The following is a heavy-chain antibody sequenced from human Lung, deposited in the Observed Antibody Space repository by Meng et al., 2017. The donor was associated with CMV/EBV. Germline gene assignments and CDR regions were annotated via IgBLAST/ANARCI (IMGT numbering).Heavy chain of an antibody. J-gene: IGHJ4*02. CDR3: ARGKQDAWELLAY. D-gene: IGHD1-26*01. V-gene: IGHV4-4*02. CDR2: IDDSGST. Sequence: QVRLQESGPGLVKPSGTLSLICGVSGVSISSNIRWTWVRQPPGKGLEWIGDIDDSGSTNYNPSLNSRISISLDKSKNHFSLKVNSVTAADTAVYYCARGKQDAWELLAYWGQGALVTVSS. CDR1: GVSISSNIR.